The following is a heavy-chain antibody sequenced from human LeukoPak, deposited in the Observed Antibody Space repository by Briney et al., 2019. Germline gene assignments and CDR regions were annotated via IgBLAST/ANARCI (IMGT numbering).Heavy chain of an antibody. Sequence: PGRSLRLSCAASGFTFSSYAMHWVRQAPGKGLEWVAVISYDGSNKYYADSVKGRFTISRDNSKNTLYLQMNSLRAEDTAVYYCAKDAWVAVAGDANYFDYWGQGTLVTVSS. CDR1: GFTFSSYA. D-gene: IGHD6-19*01. CDR3: AKDAWVAVAGDANYFDY. V-gene: IGHV3-30*04. CDR2: ISYDGSNK. J-gene: IGHJ4*02.